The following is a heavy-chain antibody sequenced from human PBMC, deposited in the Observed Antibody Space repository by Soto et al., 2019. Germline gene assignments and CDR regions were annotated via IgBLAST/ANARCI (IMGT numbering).Heavy chain of an antibody. D-gene: IGHD3-16*01. J-gene: IGHJ4*02. CDR3: VTGSSGTRGEDF. CDR2: VSETGTVT. V-gene: IGHV3-23*01. Sequence: GALRLSCVASGINLINHAMTWVRQAPGKGLEWVSTVSETGTVTYYADSVKGRFTISRDNSRNTLYLQLNNLRAEDTAVYYCVTGSSGTRGEDFWGPGALVTVSS. CDR1: GINLINHA.